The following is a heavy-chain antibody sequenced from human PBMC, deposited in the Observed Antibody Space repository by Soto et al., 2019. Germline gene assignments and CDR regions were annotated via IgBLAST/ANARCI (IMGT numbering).Heavy chain of an antibody. Sequence: PSETLSLTCTVTGGSTSSYYWSWLRQPPGKGLEWIGYNSYSGSTDYNPSLKSRVTISVDTSKNQFSLKLSSATAADTAVYYCARLPPSSGVAHFDYWGQGTLVTVSS. D-gene: IGHD3-16*01. V-gene: IGHV4-59*08. CDR1: GGSTSSYY. CDR3: ARLPPSSGVAHFDY. J-gene: IGHJ4*02. CDR2: NSYSGST.